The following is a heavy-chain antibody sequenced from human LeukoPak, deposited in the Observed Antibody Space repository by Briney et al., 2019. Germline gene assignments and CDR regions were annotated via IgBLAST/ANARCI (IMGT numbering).Heavy chain of an antibody. D-gene: IGHD1-26*01. J-gene: IGHJ4*02. V-gene: IGHV3-33*06. CDR2: IWYDGSNK. CDR3: AKALMGALDY. Sequence: GGSLRLSCTASGFTFSNAWMSWVRQAPGKGLEWVAVIWYDGSNKYYADSVKGRFTISRDNSKNTLYLQMNSLRAEDTAVYYCAKALMGALDYWGQGTLVTVSS. CDR1: GFTFSNAW.